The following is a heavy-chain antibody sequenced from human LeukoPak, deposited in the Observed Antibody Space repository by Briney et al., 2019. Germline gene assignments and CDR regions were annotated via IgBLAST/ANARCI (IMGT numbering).Heavy chain of an antibody. V-gene: IGHV3-74*01. Sequence: GRSLRLSCVAPRFTFSMYWIHWVRQAPGKGLGWLSRVSSDGRNTNYADSWKGSFTISRANAKNRVNLKMNSLRVDDKAVYYCAFLSGYSSAWFDYWGQGTLVTVSS. CDR2: VSSDGRNT. CDR1: RFTFSMYW. J-gene: IGHJ4*02. CDR3: AFLSGYSSAWFDY. D-gene: IGHD5-18*01.